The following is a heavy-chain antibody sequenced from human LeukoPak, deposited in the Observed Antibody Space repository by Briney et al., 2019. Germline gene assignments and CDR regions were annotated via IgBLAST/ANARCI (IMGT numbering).Heavy chain of an antibody. CDR2: ISAYNGNT. Sequence: GASVKVSCKASGYTFTSYGISWVRQAPGQGLEWMGWISAYNGNTNYAQKLQGRVTMTTDTSTSTAYMELRSLRSDDTAVYYCARARPPIAAAGTRAFDIWGQGTMVTVSS. V-gene: IGHV1-18*01. D-gene: IGHD6-13*01. CDR1: GYTFTSYG. J-gene: IGHJ3*02. CDR3: ARARPPIAAAGTRAFDI.